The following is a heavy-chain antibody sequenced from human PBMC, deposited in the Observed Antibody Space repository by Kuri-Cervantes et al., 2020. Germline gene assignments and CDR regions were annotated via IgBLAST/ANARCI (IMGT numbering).Heavy chain of an antibody. J-gene: IGHJ3*02. V-gene: IGHV3-13*01. CDR2: IGTAGDT. CDR3: AKYPTGIYAFTI. CDR1: GFTFSSYD. D-gene: IGHD3-10*01. Sequence: GESLKISCAASGFTFSSYDMHWVRQATGKGLEWVSAIGTAGDTYYPGSVKGRFTISRENAKNSLYLQMNSLRVEDTAIYYCAKYPTGIYAFTIWGQGTLVTVSS.